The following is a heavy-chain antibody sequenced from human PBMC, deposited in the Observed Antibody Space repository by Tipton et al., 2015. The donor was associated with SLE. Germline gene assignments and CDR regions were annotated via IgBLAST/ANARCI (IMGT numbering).Heavy chain of an antibody. D-gene: IGHD3-22*01. Sequence: TLSLTCAVYGGSFSGYYWGWIRQPAGKGLEWIGRIYTSGSTNYNPSLKSRVTMSVDTSKNQFSLKLSSVTAADTAVYYCAREWYDSSGEPRAYYFDYWGQATLVTVSS. CDR2: IYTSGST. CDR1: GGSFSGYY. CDR3: AREWYDSSGEPRAYYFDY. J-gene: IGHJ4*02. V-gene: IGHV4-4*07.